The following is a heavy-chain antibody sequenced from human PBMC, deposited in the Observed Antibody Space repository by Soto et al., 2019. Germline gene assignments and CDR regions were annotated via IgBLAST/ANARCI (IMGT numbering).Heavy chain of an antibody. CDR2: IWYDGSNK. Sequence: GGSLRLSCAASGFTFSSYGMHWVRQAPGKGLEWVAVIWYDGSNKYYADSVKGRFTISRDNSKNTLYLQMNSLRAEDTAVYYCARGLCGGDCSFDYSCPATLVTVSS. CDR3: ARGLCGGDCSFDY. CDR1: GFTFSSYG. J-gene: IGHJ4*02. V-gene: IGHV3-33*01. D-gene: IGHD2-21*02.